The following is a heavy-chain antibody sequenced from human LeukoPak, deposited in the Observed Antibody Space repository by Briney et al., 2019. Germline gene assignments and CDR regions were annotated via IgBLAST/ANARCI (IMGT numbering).Heavy chain of an antibody. V-gene: IGHV3-48*03. CDR3: ALRLLGEYDYFDY. D-gene: IGHD2/OR15-2a*01. J-gene: IGHJ4*02. CDR1: GFTFSSYE. Sequence: PGGSLRLSCAAAGFTFSSYEMNWVRQAPGKGLEWDSYISSSGSTTYYADSVKGRFTISRDNAKNSLFLQMNGLRAEDTAVYYCALRLLGEYDYFDYWGQGTLVTVSS. CDR2: ISSSGSTT.